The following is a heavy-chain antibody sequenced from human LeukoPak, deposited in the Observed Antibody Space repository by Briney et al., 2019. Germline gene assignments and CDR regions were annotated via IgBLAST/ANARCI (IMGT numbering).Heavy chain of an antibody. CDR3: ARALYNRGWYPDYFDS. D-gene: IGHD6-19*01. V-gene: IGHV3-7*01. CDR1: GFTFSSYW. Sequence: PGGSLRLSCAASGFTFSSYWMSWVRQAPGKGLEWVANIKRDGSDKYYVGSVEGQFTISRDNDKNSLYLQMSSLRAEDTAIYYCARALYNRGWYPDYFDSWGQGALVTVSS. CDR2: IKRDGSDK. J-gene: IGHJ4*02.